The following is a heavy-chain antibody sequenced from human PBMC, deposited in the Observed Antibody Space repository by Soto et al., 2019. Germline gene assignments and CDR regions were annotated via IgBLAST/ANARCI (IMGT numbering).Heavy chain of an antibody. V-gene: IGHV4-4*02. Sequence: QVQLQESGPGLVKPSGTLSLTCAVSGGSISSSNWWSWVRQPPGKGLEWIGEIYHSGSINYNPSLKSRVTISVDKSTHQFSLKLRSVTAADPAVYYCARGRRAVTGFDYWGQGTLVTVSS. CDR1: GGSISSSNW. CDR3: ARGRRAVTGFDY. J-gene: IGHJ4*02. CDR2: IYHSGSI. D-gene: IGHD2-21*02.